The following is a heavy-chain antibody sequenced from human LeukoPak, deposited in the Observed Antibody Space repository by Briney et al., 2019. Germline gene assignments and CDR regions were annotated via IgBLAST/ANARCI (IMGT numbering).Heavy chain of an antibody. CDR3: ARMTYNWNPYFDY. Sequence: SETLSLTCTVSGCSISSHYWSWIRQPPGKGLEWIGYIYYSGSTNYNPSLKSRVTISVDTSKNQFSLKLSSVTAADTAVYYCARMTYNWNPYFDYWGQGTLVTVSS. V-gene: IGHV4-59*08. J-gene: IGHJ4*02. CDR1: GCSISSHY. CDR2: IYYSGST. D-gene: IGHD1-20*01.